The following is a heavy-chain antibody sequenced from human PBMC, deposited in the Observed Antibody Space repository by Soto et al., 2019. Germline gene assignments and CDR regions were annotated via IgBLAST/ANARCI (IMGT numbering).Heavy chain of an antibody. CDR2: IYYSGST. D-gene: IGHD5-12*01. CDR1: GGSISSSSYY. Sequence: QLQLQESGPGLVKPSETLSLTCTVSGGSISSSSYYWGWIRQPPGKGLEWIGSIYYSGSTYYNPSLKCLVTISVDPPENQFPLMLRSVTAADAAVYYCASLEYSGYDPQPFDYWGQGTLFTVSS. CDR3: ASLEYSGYDPQPFDY. J-gene: IGHJ4*02. V-gene: IGHV4-39*01.